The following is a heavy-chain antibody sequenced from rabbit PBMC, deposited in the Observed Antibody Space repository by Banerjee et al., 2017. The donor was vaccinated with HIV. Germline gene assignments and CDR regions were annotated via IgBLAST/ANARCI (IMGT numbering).Heavy chain of an antibody. CDR3: ARRTGYTDYGYGEFNL. CDR2: IYTGSSGST. D-gene: IGHD6-1*01. J-gene: IGHJ4*01. V-gene: IGHV1S45*01. CDR1: GFDFSSYYM. Sequence: QEQLKETGGGLVQPGGSLTLSCKASGFDFSSYYMSWVRQAPGTGLEWIACIYTGSSGSTYYASWAKGRFTISKTSSTTVTLQMTSLTAADTATYFCARRTGYTDYGYGEFNLWGPGSLVTVS.